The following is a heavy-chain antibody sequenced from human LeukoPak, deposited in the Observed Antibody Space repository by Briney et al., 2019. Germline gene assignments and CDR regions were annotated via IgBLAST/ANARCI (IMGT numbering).Heavy chain of an antibody. CDR1: GGPISTYY. CDR3: SREFDT. J-gene: IGHJ5*02. Sequence: PSETLSLTCTVSGGPISTYYWSWIRQPPGKGLEWIGNIYYSGTTNYNPSLKSRVTISVDTSKSHFSLKLTSVTAADTAVYYCSREFDTWGQGAQVTVSS. CDR2: IYYSGTT. V-gene: IGHV4-59*01. D-gene: IGHD3-10*01.